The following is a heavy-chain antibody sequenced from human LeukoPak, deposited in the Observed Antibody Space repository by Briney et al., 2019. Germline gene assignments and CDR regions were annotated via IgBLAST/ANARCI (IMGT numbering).Heavy chain of an antibody. Sequence: SETLALTCAVSGGSISSGGYSWSWIRQPPGKGLEWIGYIYHSGSTYYNPSLKSRVTISVDRSKNQFSLKLSSVTAADTAVYYCARGGGFEVATRDFDYWGQGTLVTVSS. CDR3: ARGGGFEVATRDFDY. CDR1: GGSISSGGYS. J-gene: IGHJ4*02. CDR2: IYHSGST. V-gene: IGHV4-30-2*01. D-gene: IGHD5-12*01.